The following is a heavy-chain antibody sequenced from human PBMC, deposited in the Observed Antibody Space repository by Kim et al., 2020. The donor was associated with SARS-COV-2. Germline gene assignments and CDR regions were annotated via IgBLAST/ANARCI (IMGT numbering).Heavy chain of an antibody. V-gene: IGHV3-11*01. CDR3: ARVVPAAVAPHYMDV. J-gene: IGHJ6*03. CDR2: ISSSGSTI. CDR1: GFTFSDYY. D-gene: IGHD2-2*01. Sequence: GGSLRLSCAASGFTFSDYYMSWIRQAPGKGLEWVSYISSSGSTIYYADSVKGRFTISRDNAKNSLYLQMNSLRAEDTAVYYCARVVPAAVAPHYMDVWGKGTTVTVSS.